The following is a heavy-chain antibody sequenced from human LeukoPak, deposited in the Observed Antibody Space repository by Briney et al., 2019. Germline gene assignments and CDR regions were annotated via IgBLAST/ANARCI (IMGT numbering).Heavy chain of an antibody. CDR1: GDSISSYY. CDR2: IYYSGST. V-gene: IGHV4-59*01. J-gene: IGHJ4*02. CDR3: ASVKLRFLEWLQPHPHHYFDY. D-gene: IGHD3-3*01. Sequence: KASETLSLTCTVSGDSISSYYWSWIRQPPGKGLEWIGYIYYSGSTTYNPSLKSRVTISVDTSKNQFSLKLSSVTAADTAVYYCASVKLRFLEWLQPHPHHYFDYWGQGTLVTVSS.